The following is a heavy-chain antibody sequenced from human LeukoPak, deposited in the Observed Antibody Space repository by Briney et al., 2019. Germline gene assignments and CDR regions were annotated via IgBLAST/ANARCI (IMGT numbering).Heavy chain of an antibody. CDR1: GYSFTSYW. CDR3: ARLVPAANPWFDP. Sequence: GESLKISCKGYGYSFTSYWIGCVRQMPGKGLEWMGIIYPGDSDYRYSPSFQGQVTISADKSISTAYLQWSSLKASDTAMYYCARLVPAANPWFDPWGQGTLVTVSS. J-gene: IGHJ5*02. V-gene: IGHV5-51*01. CDR2: IYPGDSDY. D-gene: IGHD2-2*01.